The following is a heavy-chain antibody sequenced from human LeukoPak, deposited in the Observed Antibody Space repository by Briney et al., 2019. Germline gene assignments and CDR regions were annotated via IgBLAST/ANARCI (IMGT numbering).Heavy chain of an antibody. CDR3: ARCYSSSWYRFNYYGMDV. J-gene: IGHJ6*02. CDR2: ISAYNGNT. V-gene: IGHV1-18*01. Sequence: ASVKVSCKASGYTFTSYGISWVRQAPGQGLEWMGWISAYNGNTNYAQKLQGRVTMTTDTSTSTAYMELRSLRSDDTAVYYCARCYSSSWYRFNYYGMDVWGQGTTVTVSS. D-gene: IGHD6-13*01. CDR1: GYTFTSYG.